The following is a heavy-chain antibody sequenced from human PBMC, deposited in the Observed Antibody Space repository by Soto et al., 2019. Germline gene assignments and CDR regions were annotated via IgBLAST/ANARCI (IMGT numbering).Heavy chain of an antibody. Sequence: SETLSLTCSVSVDAISNYYWSWIRQPPGRGLEWIGCVHDRGSTDYNPSLRGPVIISLPPSNSHFSLSLRSATAADPATYYCARGTRALITSFFAYWGQGIPVTVSS. V-gene: IGHV4-4*08. D-gene: IGHD1-20*01. CDR3: ARGTRALITSFFAY. J-gene: IGHJ4*02. CDR2: VHDRGST. CDR1: VDAISNYY.